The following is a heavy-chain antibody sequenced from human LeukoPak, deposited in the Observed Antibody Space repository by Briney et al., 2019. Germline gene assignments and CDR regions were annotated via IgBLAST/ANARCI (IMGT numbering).Heavy chain of an antibody. CDR1: GFTFSGYA. J-gene: IGHJ1*01. Sequence: GGSLRLSCAASGFTFSGYAMSWVRQAPGKGLQWVSTISGSGGSTYYADSVKGRFTISRDNSKNTLYLQMNSLRAEDTAVYYCAKDRGKGDCSSTSCYPPEYFQHWGQGTLVTVSS. CDR3: AKDRGKGDCSSTSCYPPEYFQH. CDR2: ISGSGGST. V-gene: IGHV3-23*01. D-gene: IGHD2-2*01.